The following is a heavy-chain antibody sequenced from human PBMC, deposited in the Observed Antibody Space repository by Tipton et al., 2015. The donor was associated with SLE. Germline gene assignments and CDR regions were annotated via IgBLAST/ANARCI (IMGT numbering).Heavy chain of an antibody. CDR2: IYHSDSI. Sequence: TLSLTCTVSGYSLTSGYYWGWIRQPPGKGLEWIGRIYHSDSIYHNPSLKSRVTISVDTSKNQFSLKVNSVTAADTAVYYCARASSIAARYFYYYMDVWGKGTAVTVSS. J-gene: IGHJ6*03. CDR1: GYSLTSGYY. D-gene: IGHD6-6*01. CDR3: ARASSIAARYFYYYMDV. V-gene: IGHV4-38-2*02.